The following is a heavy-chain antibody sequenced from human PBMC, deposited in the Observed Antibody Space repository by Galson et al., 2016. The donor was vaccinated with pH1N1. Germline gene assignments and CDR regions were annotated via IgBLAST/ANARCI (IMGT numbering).Heavy chain of an antibody. CDR2: SYYSVRT. CDR1: GFSVSSGYY. CDR3: ARMARITAPDTEYYFDY. J-gene: IGHJ4*02. Sequence: ETLSLTCGVSGFSVSSGYYWGWIRQPPGKGLEWLGSSYYSVRTYYNPSLKSRVAISVDTSKNQFSLKLSSVTAADTAVYYCARMARITAPDTEYYFDYWGQGMLVTVSS. V-gene: IGHV4-38-2*01. D-gene: IGHD6-13*01.